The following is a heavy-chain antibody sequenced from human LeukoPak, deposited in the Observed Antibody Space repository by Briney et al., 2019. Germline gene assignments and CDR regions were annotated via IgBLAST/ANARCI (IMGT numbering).Heavy chain of an antibody. J-gene: IGHJ4*02. CDR2: IIPIFVRP. Sequence: GASVKVSCKASGGTFSSLTINWVRQAPGQGLEWMGGIIPIFVRPNYAQKFQGRVTITADDSTSTAYMELSSLRSEDTAVYYCADLVYCSSSSCYEPFNQTWGQGTLVTVSP. V-gene: IGHV1-69*13. D-gene: IGHD2-2*01. CDR3: ADLVYCSSSSCYEPFNQT. CDR1: GGTFSSLT.